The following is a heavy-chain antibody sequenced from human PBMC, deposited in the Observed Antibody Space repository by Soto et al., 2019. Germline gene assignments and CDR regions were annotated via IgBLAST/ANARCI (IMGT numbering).Heavy chain of an antibody. CDR2: ISYDGSNK. CDR3: ARDRKPYCSGGSCYFPWFDP. D-gene: IGHD2-15*01. V-gene: IGHV3-30-3*01. Sequence: GSLRLSCAASGFTFSSYAMHWVRQAPGKGLEWVAVISYDGSNKYYADSVKGRFTISRDNSKNTLYLQMNSLRAEDTAVYYCARDRKPYCSGGSCYFPWFDPWGQGTLVTVSS. J-gene: IGHJ5*02. CDR1: GFTFSSYA.